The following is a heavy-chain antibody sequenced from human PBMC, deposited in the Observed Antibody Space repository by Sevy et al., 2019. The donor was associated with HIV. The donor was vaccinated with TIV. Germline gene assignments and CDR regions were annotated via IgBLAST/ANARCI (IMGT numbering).Heavy chain of an antibody. D-gene: IGHD2-2*01. Sequence: ASVKVSCKASGYTLTGYYVHWVRQAPGQGLEWMGRINPKSGDTNYAQKFQGRVTMTRDTSINTAYMELSSLRSDDTAVYYCAKGRDDIVAVPAVRLYYQNGMDVWGQGTTVTVSS. V-gene: IGHV1-2*06. CDR3: AKGRDDIVAVPAVRLYYQNGMDV. CDR1: GYTLTGYY. J-gene: IGHJ6*02. CDR2: INPKSGDT.